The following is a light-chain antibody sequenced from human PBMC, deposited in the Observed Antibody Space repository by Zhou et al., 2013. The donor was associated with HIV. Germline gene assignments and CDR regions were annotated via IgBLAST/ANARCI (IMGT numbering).Light chain of an antibody. CDR1: QDINNY. J-gene: IGKJ4*01. V-gene: IGKV1-33*01. CDR2: DAS. CDR3: QQYENLPLT. Sequence: DIQMTQSPSSLSASVGDRVTITCQASQDINNYLNWYQQKPGKAPKLLIYDASNLQTGVPSRFTGSGFGTDFSFTITSLQPEDIATYYCQQYENLPLTFGGGTKVQIK.